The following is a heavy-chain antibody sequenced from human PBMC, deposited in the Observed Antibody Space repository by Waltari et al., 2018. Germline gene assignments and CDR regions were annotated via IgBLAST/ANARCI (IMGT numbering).Heavy chain of an antibody. CDR2: MYYSGGT. V-gene: IGHV4-61*01. D-gene: IGHD6-13*01. Sequence: QVQLQESGPGLVKPSETLSLTCTVSGGSVSSGSYYWSWIRQPPGTGLEWIGYMYYSGGTKYNPSLKSRVSISVDTSKNRISLKLTSVTTADTAVYYCARGYSSTWYGGDYYYGMDVWGQGTTVTVSS. J-gene: IGHJ6*02. CDR1: GGSVSSGSYY. CDR3: ARGYSSTWYGGDYYYGMDV.